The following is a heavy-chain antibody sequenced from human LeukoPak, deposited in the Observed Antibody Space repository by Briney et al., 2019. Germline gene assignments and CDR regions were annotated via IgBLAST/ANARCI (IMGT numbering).Heavy chain of an antibody. D-gene: IGHD6-19*01. CDR2: IYSSENT. V-gene: IGHV4-59*01. J-gene: IGHJ4*02. CDR3: AGRSRCGWYYDY. Sequence: SETLSLTCIVSGGSITSYYWSWIRQPPGKGLEWIGYIYSSENTNYNPSLKSRVTISVDTSKNQFSLKLSSVTAADTAVYFCAGRSRCGWYYDYWGQGTLVTVSS. CDR1: GGSITSYY.